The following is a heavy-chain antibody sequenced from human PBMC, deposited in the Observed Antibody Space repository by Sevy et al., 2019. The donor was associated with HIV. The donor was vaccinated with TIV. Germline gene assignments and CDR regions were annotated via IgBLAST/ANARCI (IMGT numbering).Heavy chain of an antibody. CDR3: ARDRIAAAGIVSWFDP. V-gene: IGHV1-69*13. Sequence: ASVKVSCKTSGYSFKTYAINWVRQAPGQGLEWMGGIIPIFGTANYAQKFQGRVTITADESTSTAYMELSSLRSEDTAVYYCARDRIAAAGIVSWFDPWGQGTLVTVSS. J-gene: IGHJ5*02. D-gene: IGHD6-13*01. CDR2: IIPIFGTA. CDR1: GYSFKTYA.